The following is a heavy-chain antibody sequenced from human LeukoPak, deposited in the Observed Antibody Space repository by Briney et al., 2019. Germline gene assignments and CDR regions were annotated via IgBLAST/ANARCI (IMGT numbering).Heavy chain of an antibody. CDR3: ARATTYDILTGYSDY. CDR2: IKQDGSEK. CDR1: GFTFSSYW. V-gene: IGHV3-7*01. Sequence: GGSLRLSCAASGFTFSSYWMSWVRQAPGKGLEWVANIKQDGSEKYYVDSVKGRFTISRDNAKNSLYLQMNSLRAEDTAVYYCARATTYDILTGYSDYWGQGTLVTVPS. J-gene: IGHJ4*02. D-gene: IGHD3-9*01.